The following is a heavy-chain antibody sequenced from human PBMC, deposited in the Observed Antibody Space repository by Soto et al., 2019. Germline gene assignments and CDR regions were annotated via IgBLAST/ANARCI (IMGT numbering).Heavy chain of an antibody. CDR1: GFTFSTYA. CDR3: AKVVVATISSGPYYFDY. J-gene: IGHJ4*02. Sequence: PGGSLRLSCAASGFTFSTYAMQWVRQAPGKGLEWVAVISYDGSNKYYADSVKGRFTISRDNSKNTLYLQMNSLRAEDTAVYYCAKVVVATISSGPYYFDYWGQGTLVTVSS. CDR2: ISYDGSNK. D-gene: IGHD5-12*01. V-gene: IGHV3-30-3*01.